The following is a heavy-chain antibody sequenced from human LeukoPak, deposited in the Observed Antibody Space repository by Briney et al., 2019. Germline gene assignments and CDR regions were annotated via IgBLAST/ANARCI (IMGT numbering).Heavy chain of an antibody. CDR2: INPNSGGT. D-gene: IGHD3-22*01. J-gene: IGHJ1*01. CDR1: GYTFTGYY. V-gene: IGHV1-2*02. Sequence: ASVKVSCKASGYTFTGYYMHWVRRAPGQGLEWMGWINPNSGGTNYAQKFQGRVTMTRDTSISTAYMELSRLRSDDTAVYYCARVRISSSGYYSLAEYFQHWGQGTLVTVSS. CDR3: ARVRISSSGYYSLAEYFQH.